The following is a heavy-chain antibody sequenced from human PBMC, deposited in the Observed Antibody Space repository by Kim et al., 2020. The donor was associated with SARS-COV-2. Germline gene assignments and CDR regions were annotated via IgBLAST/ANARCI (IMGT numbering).Heavy chain of an antibody. D-gene: IGHD2-21*02. CDR1: GGSFSGYY. Sequence: SETLSLICAVYGGSFSGYYWSWIRQPPGKGLEWIGEINHSGSTNYNPSLKSRVTISVDTSKNQFSLKLSSVTAADTAVYYCARGEIVVVTAMVTYYYYYYMDVWGKGTTVTVSS. V-gene: IGHV4-34*01. J-gene: IGHJ6*03. CDR2: INHSGST. CDR3: ARGEIVVVTAMVTYYYYYYMDV.